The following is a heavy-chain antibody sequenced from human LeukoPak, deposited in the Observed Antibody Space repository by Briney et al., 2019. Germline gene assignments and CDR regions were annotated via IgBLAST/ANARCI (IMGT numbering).Heavy chain of an antibody. CDR2: MNPNSGNT. V-gene: IGHV1-8*03. Sequence: ASVKVSCKASGYTFTSYDINWVRQATGQGLEWMWWMNPNSGNTGYAQKFQGRVTITRNTSISTAYMELSSLRSEDTAVYYCARRSSRAEGHASDIWGQGTMVTVSS. CDR3: ARRSSRAEGHASDI. CDR1: GYTFTSYD. J-gene: IGHJ3*02.